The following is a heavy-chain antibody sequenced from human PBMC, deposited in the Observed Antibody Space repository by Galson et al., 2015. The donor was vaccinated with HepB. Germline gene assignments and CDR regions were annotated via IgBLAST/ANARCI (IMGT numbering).Heavy chain of an antibody. Sequence: SETLSLTCAVYGGSFSGYYWSWIRQPPGKGLEWIGEINHSGSTNYNPSLKSRVTISVDTSKNQFSLKLSSVTAADTAVYYCARMYYYDSSLNYWGQGTLVTVSS. CDR3: ARMYYYDSSLNY. CDR2: INHSGST. CDR1: GGSFSGYY. J-gene: IGHJ4*02. D-gene: IGHD3-22*01. V-gene: IGHV4-34*01.